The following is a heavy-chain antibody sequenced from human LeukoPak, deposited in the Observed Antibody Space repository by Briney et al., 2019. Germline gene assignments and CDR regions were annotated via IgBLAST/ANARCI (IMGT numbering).Heavy chain of an antibody. CDR1: GGSVSSYY. J-gene: IGHJ4*02. CDR3: ARALKRTSHFDY. Sequence: SETLSLTCTVFGGSVSSYYWSWIRQPAGKGLEWIGRIYTSGSTNYNPSLKSRVTMSVDTSKNQFSLKLSSVTAADTAVYYCARALKRTSHFDYWGQGTLVTVSS. D-gene: IGHD2-2*01. CDR2: IYTSGST. V-gene: IGHV4-4*07.